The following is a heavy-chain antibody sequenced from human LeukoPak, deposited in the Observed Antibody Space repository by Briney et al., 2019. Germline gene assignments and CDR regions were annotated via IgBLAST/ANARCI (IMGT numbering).Heavy chain of an antibody. V-gene: IGHV3-74*01. CDR2: INSDGSST. CDR3: ARGGLYCSSTSCSDAFDI. CDR1: GFTFSSYW. J-gene: IGHJ3*02. D-gene: IGHD2-2*01. Sequence: GGSLRRSCAASGFTFSSYWMHWVRQAPGKGLVWVSRINSDGSSTSYADSVKGRFTISRDNAKNTLYLQMNSLRAEDTAVYYCARGGLYCSSTSCSDAFDIWGQGTMVTVSS.